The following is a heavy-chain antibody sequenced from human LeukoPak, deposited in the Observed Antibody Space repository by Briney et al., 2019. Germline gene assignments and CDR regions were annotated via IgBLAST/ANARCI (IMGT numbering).Heavy chain of an antibody. Sequence: SETLSLTCTVSGASISDYYWSWIRQPPGKGLEWIGFGHYTGSSNYNPSLKSRVTTSVDTSNRQFSLKLISVTAADTAVYYCARHDNRGYFSLHYWGQGALVTVSS. D-gene: IGHD3-22*01. V-gene: IGHV4-59*08. CDR2: GHYTGSS. CDR1: GASISDYY. CDR3: ARHDNRGYFSLHY. J-gene: IGHJ4*02.